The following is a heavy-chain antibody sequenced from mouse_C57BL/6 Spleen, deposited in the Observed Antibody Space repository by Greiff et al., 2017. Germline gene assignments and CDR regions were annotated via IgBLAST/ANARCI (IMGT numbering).Heavy chain of an antibody. D-gene: IGHD1-1*02. V-gene: IGHV1-82*01. CDR2: IYPGGGDT. J-gene: IGHJ4*01. Sequence: VQLKESGPELVKPGASVKISCKASGYAFSSSWMNWVKQRPGKGLEWIGRIYPGGGDTNYNGKFKGKATLTADKSSSTAYMQLSSLTSEDSAVYFCARRNYGPHYYAMDYWGQGTSVTVSS. CDR3: ARRNYGPHYYAMDY. CDR1: GYAFSSSW.